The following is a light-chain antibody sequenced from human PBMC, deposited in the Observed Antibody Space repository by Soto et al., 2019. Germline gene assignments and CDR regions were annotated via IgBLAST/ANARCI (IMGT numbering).Light chain of an antibody. CDR1: QSMKRRY. Sequence: EVVLMQSPCTLSLSPGERATLFCRASQSMKRRYLAWYQQKPGQAPRVLIYAASNRATGIPDRFSGSGSGTDFSLTISRLEPEDFAVYYCHQYDNTPQTFGQGTKVDI. CDR3: HQYDNTPQT. V-gene: IGKV3-20*01. J-gene: IGKJ2*01. CDR2: AAS.